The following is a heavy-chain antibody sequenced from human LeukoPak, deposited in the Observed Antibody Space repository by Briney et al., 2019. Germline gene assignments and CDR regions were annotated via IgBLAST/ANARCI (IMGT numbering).Heavy chain of an antibody. CDR3: ARDSHPRGGPWAFDV. J-gene: IGHJ3*01. V-gene: IGHV4-31*03. D-gene: IGHD3-16*01. CDR2: IYSSGST. Sequence: SQTLSLTCTVSGGSIISGGNYWSWIRQFPGKGLEWIAYIYSSGSTSSNPSLKSRVTTSVDTSKDQFFLKLISVTAAGTAVYYCARDSHPRGGPWAFDVWGPGTMVTVSS. CDR1: GGSIISGGNY.